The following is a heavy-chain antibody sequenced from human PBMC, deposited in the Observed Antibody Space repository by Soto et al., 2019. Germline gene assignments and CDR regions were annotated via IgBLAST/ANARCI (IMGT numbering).Heavy chain of an antibody. D-gene: IGHD5-12*01. CDR1: GYTFTIYG. V-gene: IGHV1-18*01. J-gene: IGHJ6*02. CDR2: ISPDNGNT. Sequence: QVQLVQSGGEVKKPGASVKVSCKASGYTFTIYGINWVRQAPGQGLEWMGWISPDNGNTNYAQKLQRGVTMPADTSTRTAYMELRSLRSDATAVYYGARALSNSGYAGMDVWGQGTTVTVSS. CDR3: ARALSNSGYAGMDV.